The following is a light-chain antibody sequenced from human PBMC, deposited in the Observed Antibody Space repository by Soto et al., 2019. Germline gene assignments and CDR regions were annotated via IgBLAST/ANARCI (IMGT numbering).Light chain of an antibody. CDR1: SSNIGNNY. Sequence: QSVLTQPPSVSAAPGQKVTISCSGSSSNIGNNYVSWYQQLPGTAPKFFIYENNKRPSGIPDRFSASKSGTSATLGITGLQTGDEADYYCGAWDSSLSAYVFGTGTKVT. CDR3: GAWDSSLSAYV. J-gene: IGLJ1*01. V-gene: IGLV1-51*02. CDR2: ENN.